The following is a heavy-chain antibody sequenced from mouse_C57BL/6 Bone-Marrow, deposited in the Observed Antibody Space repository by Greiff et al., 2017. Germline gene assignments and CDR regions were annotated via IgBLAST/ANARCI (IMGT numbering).Heavy chain of an antibody. CDR2: ISDGGSYT. CDR1: GFTFSSYA. D-gene: IGHD6-5*01. Sequence: EVQRVESGGGLVKPGGSLKLSCAASGFTFSSYAMSWVRQTPEKRLEWVATISDGGSYTYYPDNVKGRFTISRDNAKNNLYLQMSHLKSEDTAMYYCARDRSLQRPYFDVWGTGTTVTVSS. J-gene: IGHJ1*03. V-gene: IGHV5-4*01. CDR3: ARDRSLQRPYFDV.